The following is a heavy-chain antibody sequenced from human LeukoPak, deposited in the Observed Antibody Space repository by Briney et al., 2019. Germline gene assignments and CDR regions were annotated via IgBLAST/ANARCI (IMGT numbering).Heavy chain of an antibody. Sequence: NPGGSLRLSCAASGFTFSSYGMSWVRQPPGKGLEWVSSISSSSSYIYYADSVKGRFTISRDNAKNSLYLQMNSLRAEDTAVYYCARDTVLWFGDRGGGQGTLVTVSS. J-gene: IGHJ4*02. CDR1: GFTFSSYG. CDR3: ARDTVLWFGDRG. V-gene: IGHV3-21*01. D-gene: IGHD3-10*01. CDR2: ISSSSSYI.